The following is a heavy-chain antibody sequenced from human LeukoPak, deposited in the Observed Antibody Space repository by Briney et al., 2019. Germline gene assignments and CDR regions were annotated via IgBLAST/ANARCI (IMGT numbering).Heavy chain of an antibody. D-gene: IGHD3-10*01. V-gene: IGHV3-66*01. CDR2: FYSGGTI. Sequence: GGSLRFSCAASGFSVGNNYMSWVRQAPGKGLEWVSVFYSGGTIRYADSVRDRFIISRDVSKNTLYLQMNSLRAEDTAVYYCARDPHNSGSGRYFEYWGRGNLVTVSS. J-gene: IGHJ4*02. CDR1: GFSVGNNY. CDR3: ARDPHNSGSGRYFEY.